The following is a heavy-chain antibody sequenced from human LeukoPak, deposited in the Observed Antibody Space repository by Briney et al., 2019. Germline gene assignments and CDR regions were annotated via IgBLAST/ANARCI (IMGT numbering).Heavy chain of an antibody. J-gene: IGHJ4*02. V-gene: IGHV4-30-2*01. D-gene: IGHD6-13*01. CDR2: IYHSGST. CDR1: GGSISSGGYY. Sequence: SQTLSLTCTVSGGSISSGGYYWSWIRQPPGKGLEWIGYIYHSGSTYYNPSLKSRVTISVDRSKNQFSLKLSSVTAADTAVYYCARDRGHSSLGYWGQGTLVTVSS. CDR3: ARDRGHSSLGY.